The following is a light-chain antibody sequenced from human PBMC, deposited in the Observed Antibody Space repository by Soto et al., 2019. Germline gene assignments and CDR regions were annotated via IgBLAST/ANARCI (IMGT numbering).Light chain of an antibody. J-gene: IGLJ3*02. CDR2: EVS. V-gene: IGLV2-23*02. Sequence: QSALTQPASASGSPGQSITISCTGTSSDVGSYNLVSWYQQHPGKAPKVMIYEVSQRPSGVSKRFSGSKSGNTASLTISGLQAEDEADYYCCSYAGRSTLVFGGGTKLTVL. CDR1: SSDVGSYNL. CDR3: CSYAGRSTLV.